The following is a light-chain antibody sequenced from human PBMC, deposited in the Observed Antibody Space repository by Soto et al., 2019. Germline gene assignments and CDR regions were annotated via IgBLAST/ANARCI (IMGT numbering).Light chain of an antibody. Sequence: QAVVTQPPSVSGAPGQRVTISCTGGSSNIGAGYDVHWYQQLPGTAPKLLMYGNNIRPSGVPDRFSDSKSGTSASLAITGLQAEDEAAYFCQSYDSSLRGLVFGGGTKVTVL. J-gene: IGLJ2*01. CDR3: QSYDSSLRGLV. V-gene: IGLV1-40*01. CDR2: GNN. CDR1: SSNIGAGYD.